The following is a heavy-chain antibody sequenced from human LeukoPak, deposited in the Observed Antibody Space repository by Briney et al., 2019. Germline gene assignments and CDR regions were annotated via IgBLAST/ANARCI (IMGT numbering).Heavy chain of an antibody. J-gene: IGHJ4*02. Sequence: GGSLRLSCAASGFTFSSYSMNWVRQAPGKGLEWVSYISSSSSTIYYADSVKGRFTISRDNSKNTLYLQMNSLRAEDTAVYYCAKDPLPGDFWSGPDYWGQGTLVTVSS. CDR1: GFTFSSYS. V-gene: IGHV3-48*01. CDR3: AKDPLPGDFWSGPDY. D-gene: IGHD3-3*01. CDR2: ISSSSSTI.